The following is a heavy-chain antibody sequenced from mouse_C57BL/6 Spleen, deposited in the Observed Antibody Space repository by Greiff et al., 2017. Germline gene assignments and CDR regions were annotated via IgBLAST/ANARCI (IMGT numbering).Heavy chain of an antibody. Sequence: QVQLQQPGAELVMPGASVKLSCKASGYTFTSSWMHWVKQRPGQGLEWIGEIDPSDSDANYNQQFTGKSTSTLDKSSSTASMQRSSLTSEDSAVYYCARDSNYEYFDVWGTGTTVTVSS. CDR2: IDPSDSDA. CDR1: GYTFTSSW. J-gene: IGHJ1*03. CDR3: ARDSNYEYFDV. D-gene: IGHD2-5*01. V-gene: IGHV1-69*01.